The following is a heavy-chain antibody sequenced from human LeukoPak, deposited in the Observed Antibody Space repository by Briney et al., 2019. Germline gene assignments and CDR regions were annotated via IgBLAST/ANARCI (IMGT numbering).Heavy chain of an antibody. Sequence: GGSLRLSCAASGFTFSSYAMHWVRQAPGKGLEWVAVISYDGSNKYYADSVNGRFTTSRNNSKNTLYLQMNSLRAEDTGVYYCAREAGPGRFDYWGQGTLVTVSS. CDR1: GFTFSSYA. CDR2: ISYDGSNK. CDR3: AREAGPGRFDY. V-gene: IGHV3-30-3*01. D-gene: IGHD3-10*01. J-gene: IGHJ4*02.